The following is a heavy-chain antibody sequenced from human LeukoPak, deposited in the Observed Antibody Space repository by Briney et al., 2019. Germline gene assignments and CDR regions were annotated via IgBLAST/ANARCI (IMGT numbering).Heavy chain of an antibody. CDR2: FDPEDGET. D-gene: IGHD3-22*01. V-gene: IGHV1-24*01. CDR3: ATVKQLSYYSSGYHRGYFDY. Sequence: ASVKVSCKVSGYTLTELSMHWVRQAPGKGLEWMGGFDPEDGETIYAQKFQGRVTMTEDTSTDTAYMELSSLRSEDTAVYYCATVKQLSYYSSGYHRGYFDYWGQGTLVTVSS. CDR1: GYTLTELS. J-gene: IGHJ4*02.